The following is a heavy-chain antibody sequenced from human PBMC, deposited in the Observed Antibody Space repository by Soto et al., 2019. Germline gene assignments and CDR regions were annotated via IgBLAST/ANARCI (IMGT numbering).Heavy chain of an antibody. CDR2: IIPIFGTA. V-gene: IGHV1-69*13. D-gene: IGHD2-2*01. Sequence: SVKVSCKASGGTFSSYAISWVRQAPGQGLEWMGGIIPIFGTANYAQKFQGRVTITADESTSTAYMGLSSLRSEDTAVYYCARVLGPGGYCSSTSCYEKYNWFDPWGQGTLVTVSS. CDR3: ARVLGPGGYCSSTSCYEKYNWFDP. CDR1: GGTFSSYA. J-gene: IGHJ5*02.